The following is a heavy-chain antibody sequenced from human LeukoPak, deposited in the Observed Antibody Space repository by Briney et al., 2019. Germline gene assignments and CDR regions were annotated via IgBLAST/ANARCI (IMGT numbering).Heavy chain of an antibody. CDR3: ARWPYYYDSSGYYLPEQDAFDI. J-gene: IGHJ3*02. Sequence: GGSLRLSCAASGFTFSSYAMSWVRQAPGKGLEWVSAISGSGGSTYYADSVKGRFTISRDNSKNTLYLQMSSLRAVDTAVYYCARWPYYYDSSGYYLPEQDAFDIWGQGTMVTVSS. D-gene: IGHD3-22*01. CDR1: GFTFSSYA. CDR2: ISGSGGST. V-gene: IGHV3-23*01.